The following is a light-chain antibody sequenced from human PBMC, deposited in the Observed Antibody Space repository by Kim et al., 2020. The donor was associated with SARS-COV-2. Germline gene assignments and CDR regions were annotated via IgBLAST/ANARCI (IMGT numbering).Light chain of an antibody. CDR2: KTS. CDR3: QHYSSYFGGT. Sequence: FVGDTVTITCRASETLSSWLAWYQQKPGKAPKLIIYKTSTLQSGVPSRFSGSGSGTEFTLTISSLQPDDFATYFCQHYSSYFGGTFGQGTKVDIK. CDR1: ETLSSW. J-gene: IGKJ1*01. V-gene: IGKV1-5*03.